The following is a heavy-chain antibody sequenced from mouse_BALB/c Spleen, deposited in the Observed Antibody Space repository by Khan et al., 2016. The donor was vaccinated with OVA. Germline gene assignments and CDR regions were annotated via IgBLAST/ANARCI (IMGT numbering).Heavy chain of an antibody. CDR1: GYTFTSYW. J-gene: IGHJ3*01. Sequence: VQLQQSGTVLARPGASVKMSCKASGYTFTSYWMHWVKQRPGQGLEWIGDIYPGNTDTNYNQKFKGKAKLTAVTSTRTAYMELSSLTNEDSAVYDCTRRNWDVAWFAYWGQGTLVTVSA. CDR2: IYPGNTDT. V-gene: IGHV1-5*01. D-gene: IGHD4-1*01. CDR3: TRRNWDVAWFAY.